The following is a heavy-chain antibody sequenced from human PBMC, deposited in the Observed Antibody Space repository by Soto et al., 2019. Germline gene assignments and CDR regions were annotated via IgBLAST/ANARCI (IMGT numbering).Heavy chain of an antibody. Sequence: QVQLQESGPGLVKPSETLSLTCTVSGGSIANSYLSWIRQAPGKRLEWIGYIYYSGRTDYNRSLKGRVTISKDTSKNQFALKLCSVTAADTAVYYCARRDTSGWYEKDWCQGTLVTVSS. D-gene: IGHD6-19*01. V-gene: IGHV4-59*08. CDR3: ARRDTSGWYEKD. CDR1: GGSIANSY. J-gene: IGHJ4*02. CDR2: IYYSGRT.